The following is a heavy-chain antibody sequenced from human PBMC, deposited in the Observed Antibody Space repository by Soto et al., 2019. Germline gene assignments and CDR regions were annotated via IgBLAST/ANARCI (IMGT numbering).Heavy chain of an antibody. CDR1: GFMFSSYA. CDR3: ARDKGSGHTYYGMDV. V-gene: IGHV3-23*01. CDR2: ISGSGGST. J-gene: IGHJ6*02. Sequence: GGSLRLSCAASGFMFSSYAMHWVRQAPGKGPEWVSGISGSGGSTYYADSVKGRFTISRDNSKNSLYLQMNSLRAEDTAVYYCARDKGSGHTYYGMDVRGQGTTVTVSS.